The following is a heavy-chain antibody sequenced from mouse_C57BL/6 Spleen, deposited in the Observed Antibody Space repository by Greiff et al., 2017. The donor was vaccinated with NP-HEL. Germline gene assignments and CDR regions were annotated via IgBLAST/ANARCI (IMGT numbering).Heavy chain of an antibody. D-gene: IGHD1-1*01. Sequence: QVQLQQPGAELVRPGSSVKLSCKASGYTFTSYWMHWVKQRPIQGLEWIGNIDPSDSETHYNQKFKDKATLTVDKSSSTAYMQLSSLTSVDSAVYYCARSYGSSPGWFAYWGQGTLVTVSA. V-gene: IGHV1-52*01. J-gene: IGHJ3*01. CDR3: ARSYGSSPGWFAY. CDR2: IDPSDSET. CDR1: GYTFTSYW.